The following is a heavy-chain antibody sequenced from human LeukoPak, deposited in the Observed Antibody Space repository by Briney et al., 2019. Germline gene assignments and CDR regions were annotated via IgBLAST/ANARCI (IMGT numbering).Heavy chain of an antibody. CDR1: GCNFGSYW. CDR3: ARQTGSWYYY. Sequence: GGTLKLSCAAPGCNFGSYWRSWVRQAPGKGLELVSVVSSGGSTYYADSVKGRFTISRDNSKNTLYLQMNSLRAEDTAVYYCARQTGSWYYYWGQGTLVTVSS. D-gene: IGHD6-13*01. J-gene: IGHJ4*02. V-gene: IGHV3-66*04. CDR2: VSSGGST.